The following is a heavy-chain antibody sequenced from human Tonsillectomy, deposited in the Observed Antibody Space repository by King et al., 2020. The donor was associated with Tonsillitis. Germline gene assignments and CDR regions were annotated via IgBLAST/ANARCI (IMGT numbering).Heavy chain of an antibody. V-gene: IGHV3-30*04. CDR1: VFTFSSYA. CDR3: ARELPPYGLLWFGEPYYYYGMDV. J-gene: IGHJ6*02. D-gene: IGHD3-10*01. Sequence: VQLVESGGGVVQPGRSLRLSCAASVFTFSSYAMHWVRQTPGKGLEWVAVISYDGSNKYYADSVKGRFTISRDNSKNTLYLQMNSLRAEDTAVYYCARELPPYGLLWFGEPYYYYGMDVWGQGTTVTVSS. CDR2: ISYDGSNK.